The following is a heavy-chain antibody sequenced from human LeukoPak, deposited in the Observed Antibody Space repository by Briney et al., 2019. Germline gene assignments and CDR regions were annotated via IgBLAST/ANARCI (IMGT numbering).Heavy chain of an antibody. V-gene: IGHV3-48*01. J-gene: IGHJ4*02. CDR2: ISSSSTI. Sequence: GGSLRLSCAASGFTFSSYSMNWVRQAPGKGLEWVSYISSSSTIYYADSVKGRFTISRDNAKNSLYLQMNSLRAEDTAVYYCARVRDYGDYPPDYWGQGTLVTVSS. D-gene: IGHD4-17*01. CDR1: GFTFSSYS. CDR3: ARVRDYGDYPPDY.